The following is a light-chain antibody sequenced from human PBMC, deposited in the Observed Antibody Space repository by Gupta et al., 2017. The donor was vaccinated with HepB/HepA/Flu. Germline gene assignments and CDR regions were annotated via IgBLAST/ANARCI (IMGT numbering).Light chain of an antibody. CDR2: GAS. CDR3: QQYGISPWT. J-gene: IGKJ1*01. CDR1: QSVSSNY. Sequence: EVVLTQSPGTLSLSPGERATLSCRASQSVSSNYLAWYQQKPGQAPRLLIYGASSRATGIPDRLSGSGSGTDFTLTISRLEPEDFAVYYCQQYGISPWTFGQGTKVEIK. V-gene: IGKV3-20*01.